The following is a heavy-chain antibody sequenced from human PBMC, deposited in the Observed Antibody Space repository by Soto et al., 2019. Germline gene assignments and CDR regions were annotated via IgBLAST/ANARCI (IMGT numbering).Heavy chain of an antibody. D-gene: IGHD3-22*01. CDR3: AILGGYYRAFHS. J-gene: IGHJ4*02. V-gene: IGHV4-59*08. Sequence: SETLSLTCTVSGGSIRDYYWGWIRQSPGKGLEWIGYIYYTGTTKYNPSLKSRVTISVDSSKNQFSLKLDSVTAADTAVYYCAILGGYYRAFHSWGKGTLVTVSS. CDR2: IYYTGTT. CDR1: GGSIRDYY.